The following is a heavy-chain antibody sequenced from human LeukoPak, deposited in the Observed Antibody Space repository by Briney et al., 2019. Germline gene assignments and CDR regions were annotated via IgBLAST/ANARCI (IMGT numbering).Heavy chain of an antibody. CDR1: GGSISSYY. V-gene: IGHV4-59*01. Sequence: SETLSLTCTVSGGSISSYYWSWIRQPPGKGLEWIGYIYYSGSTNYNPSLKSRVTISVDTSKNQFSLKLSSVTAADTAVCYCAGGYANHDAFDIWGQGTMVTVSS. J-gene: IGHJ3*02. CDR2: IYYSGST. D-gene: IGHD1-1*01. CDR3: AGGYANHDAFDI.